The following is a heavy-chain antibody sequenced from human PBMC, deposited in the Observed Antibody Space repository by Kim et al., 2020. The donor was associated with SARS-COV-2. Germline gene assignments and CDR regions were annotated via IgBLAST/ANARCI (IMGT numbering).Heavy chain of an antibody. V-gene: IGHV3-15*01. CDR2: IKSNTAGGTT. J-gene: IGHJ4*02. Sequence: GGSLRLSCAATGFTFSNGWMSWVRQAPGRGLEWVGRIKSNTAGGTTDFAAPVKGRFTISRDDSKNTLYLLMNSLKTEDTAVYYCTTADRSILDYWCQGTL. CDR1: GFTFSNGW. CDR3: TTADRSILDY. D-gene: IGHD2-15*01.